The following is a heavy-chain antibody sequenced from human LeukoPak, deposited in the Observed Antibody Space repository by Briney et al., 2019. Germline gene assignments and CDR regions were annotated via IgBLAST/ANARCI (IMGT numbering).Heavy chain of an antibody. D-gene: IGHD6-13*01. CDR3: ATLLGIAAAGYFDY. J-gene: IGHJ4*02. CDR1: GGSITSSSYY. CDR2: ISYSGGT. V-gene: IGHV4-39*01. Sequence: PSETLSLTCTVSGGSITSSSYYWGWIRQPPGKGLEWIGTISYSGGTYYNPSLKSRVTISVDTSKNQFSLKLNSVTAADTAVYYCATLLGIAAAGYFDYWGQGTLVTVSS.